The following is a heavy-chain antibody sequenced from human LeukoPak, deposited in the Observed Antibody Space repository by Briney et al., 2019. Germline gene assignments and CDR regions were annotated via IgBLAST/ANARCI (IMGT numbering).Heavy chain of an antibody. J-gene: IGHJ5*02. V-gene: IGHV3-7*01. CDR2: IKQDGSEK. CDR1: GFTFSSYW. CDR3: ARDSSSWYYGGFDP. D-gene: IGHD6-13*01. Sequence: GGSLRLSCAASGFTFSSYWMSCVRHAPGEGRGWGTNIKQDGSEKYYVDSVKGRFTISRDNAKNSLYLQMNSLRAEDTAVYYCARDSSSWYYGGFDPWGQGTLVTVSS.